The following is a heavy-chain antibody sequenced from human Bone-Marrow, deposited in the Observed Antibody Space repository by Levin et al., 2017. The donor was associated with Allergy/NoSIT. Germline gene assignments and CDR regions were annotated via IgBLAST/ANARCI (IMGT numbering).Heavy chain of an antibody. Sequence: PSETLSLTCTVSGGSISSGGYYWSWIRQHPGKGLEWIGYIYYSGSTYYNLSLKSRVTISVDTSKNQFSLKLSSVTAADTAVYYCASTTFDYGGTYYFDYWGQGTLVTVSS. CDR3: ASTTFDYGGTYYFDY. D-gene: IGHD4-23*01. J-gene: IGHJ4*02. CDR2: IYYSGST. V-gene: IGHV4-31*03. CDR1: GGSISSGGYY.